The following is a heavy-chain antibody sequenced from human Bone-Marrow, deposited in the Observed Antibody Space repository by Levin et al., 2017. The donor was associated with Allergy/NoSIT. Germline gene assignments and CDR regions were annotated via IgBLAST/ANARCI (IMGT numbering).Heavy chain of an antibody. D-gene: IGHD1-26*01. CDR2: IYYTGST. V-gene: IGHV4-59*01. J-gene: IGHJ2*01. CDR3: ARSPVGSYIRHFDL. Sequence: KPSETLSLTCSVSGGSISNFYWTWIRQPPGKGLEYIGYIYYTGSTNYNPSLTSRVTISLDTSKNQFSLRLTSMNAADTAVYYCARSPVGSYIRHFDLWGRGTLVIVSS. CDR1: GGSISNFY.